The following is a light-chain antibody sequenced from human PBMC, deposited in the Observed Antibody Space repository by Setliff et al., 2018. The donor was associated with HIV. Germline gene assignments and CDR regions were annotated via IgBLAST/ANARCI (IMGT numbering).Light chain of an antibody. V-gene: IGKV1-5*03. J-gene: IGKJ1*01. Sequence: DIQMTQPPSTLSASVGDRVTITCRASQSIGNWLAWYQQKPGKAPKLLISKAAALESGVPSRFSGSGSGTEFTLTISSLQPDDFATYYCQQYESYSSWTFGQGTKVDIK. CDR3: QQYESYSSWT. CDR1: QSIGNW. CDR2: KAA.